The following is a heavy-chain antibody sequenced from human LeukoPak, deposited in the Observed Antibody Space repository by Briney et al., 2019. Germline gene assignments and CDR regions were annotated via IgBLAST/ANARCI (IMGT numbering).Heavy chain of an antibody. D-gene: IGHD2-2*01. CDR1: GYTFTNYD. Sequence: SVKVSCKASGYTFTNYDINWVRQAPGQGLEWMGRIIPILGITNYAQKFQGRVTITADKSTSTAYMELSSLRSEDTAVYYCARDDGSSENYWGQGTLVTVSS. CDR3: ARDDGSSENY. J-gene: IGHJ4*02. V-gene: IGHV1-69*04. CDR2: IIPILGIT.